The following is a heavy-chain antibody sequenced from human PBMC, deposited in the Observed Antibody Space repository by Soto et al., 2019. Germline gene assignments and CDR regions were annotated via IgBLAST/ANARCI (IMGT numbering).Heavy chain of an antibody. CDR2: IIPILGIA. CDR1: GGTFSSYT. D-gene: IGHD4-17*01. V-gene: IGHV1-69*02. CDR3: ARTTTVVTQQAFDI. Sequence: QVQLVQSGAEVKKPGSSVKFSCKASGGTFSSYTISWVRQAPGQGLEWMGRIIPILGIANYAQKFQGRVTITADKSTSTAYMELSSLRSEDTAVYYCARTTTVVTQQAFDIWGQGTMDTVSS. J-gene: IGHJ3*02.